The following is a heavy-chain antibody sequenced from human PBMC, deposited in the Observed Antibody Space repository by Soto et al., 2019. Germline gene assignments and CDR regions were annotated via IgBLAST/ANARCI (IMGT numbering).Heavy chain of an antibody. CDR1: GYTFTSYG. J-gene: IGHJ6*02. V-gene: IGHV1-18*01. CDR2: ISAYNGNT. Sequence: QVQLVQSGAEVKKPGASVKVSCKASGYTFTSYGISWVRPAPGQGLEWMGWISAYNGNTNYAQKLQGRVTMTTNTSTNTAYMELRSLRYDDTAVYYCARVPCRYGDYDGYYCYGMDVWGQGTTVTVSS. D-gene: IGHD4-17*01. CDR3: ARVPCRYGDYDGYYCYGMDV.